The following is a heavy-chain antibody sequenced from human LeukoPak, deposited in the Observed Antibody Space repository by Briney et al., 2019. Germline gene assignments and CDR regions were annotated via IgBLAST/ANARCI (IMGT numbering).Heavy chain of an antibody. CDR2: IRYDGSNK. J-gene: IGHJ4*02. D-gene: IGHD1-26*01. CDR1: GFTFSSYG. Sequence: GGSLRLSCAASGFTFSSYGMHWVRQAPGKGLEWVAFIRYDGSNKYYADSVKGRFTISRDNSKNTLYLQMNSLRAEDTAVYYCARDGGSYYGDLDYWGQGTLVTVSS. CDR3: ARDGGSYYGDLDY. V-gene: IGHV3-30*02.